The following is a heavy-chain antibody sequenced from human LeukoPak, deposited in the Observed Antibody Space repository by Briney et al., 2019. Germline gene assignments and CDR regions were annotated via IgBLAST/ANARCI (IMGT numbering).Heavy chain of an antibody. CDR2: IKSKTDGGTT. V-gene: IGHV3-15*01. J-gene: IGHJ4*02. D-gene: IGHD2-21*02. Sequence: GGSLRLSCAASGFTFSNAWMTWVRQAPGKGLEWVGHIKSKTDGGTTDYAAPVKGRFTISRDDSKNMLYLQMNSLKTEDTAVYYCTTGVVVTAIQDYWGQGTLVTVSS. CDR3: TTGVVVTAIQDY. CDR1: GFTFSNAW.